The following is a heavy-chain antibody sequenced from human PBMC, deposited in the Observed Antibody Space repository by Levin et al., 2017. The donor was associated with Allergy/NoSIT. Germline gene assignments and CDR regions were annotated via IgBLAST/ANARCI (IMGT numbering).Heavy chain of an antibody. CDR3: AKDTTGSGSYDWFDP. V-gene: IGHV3-23*01. CDR1: GFTFSSYA. J-gene: IGHJ5*02. D-gene: IGHD3-10*01. Sequence: GESLKISCAASGFTFSSYAMSWVRQAPGKGLEWVSAISGSGGSTYYADSVKGRFTISRDNSKNTLYLQMNSLRAEDTAVYYCAKDTTGSGSYDWFDPWGQGTLVTVSS. CDR2: ISGSGGST.